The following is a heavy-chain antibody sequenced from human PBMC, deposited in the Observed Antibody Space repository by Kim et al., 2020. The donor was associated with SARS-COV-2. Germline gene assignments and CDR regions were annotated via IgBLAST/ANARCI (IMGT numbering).Heavy chain of an antibody. Sequence: DAGKGRFTISRDDSKNTVYLQMNSLRAEDTAVYYCAKASSRGAYLTYFDYWGPGTLVTVSS. J-gene: IGHJ4*02. CDR3: AKASSRGAYLTYFDY. D-gene: IGHD1-26*01. V-gene: IGHV3-23*01.